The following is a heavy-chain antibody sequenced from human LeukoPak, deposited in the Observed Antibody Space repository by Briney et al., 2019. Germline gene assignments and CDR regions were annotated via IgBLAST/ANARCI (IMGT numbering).Heavy chain of an antibody. CDR3: ARAMEGCSSTSCYGGLHNWFDP. CDR1: GGSISSYY. V-gene: IGHV4-59*01. Sequence: SETLSLTCTVSGGSISSYYWSWIRQPPGKGLEWIGYIYYSGSTNYNPSLKSRVTISVDTSKNQFSLKLSSVTAADTAVYYCARAMEGCSSTSCYGGLHNWFDPWGQGTLVTVSS. CDR2: IYYSGST. D-gene: IGHD2-2*01. J-gene: IGHJ5*02.